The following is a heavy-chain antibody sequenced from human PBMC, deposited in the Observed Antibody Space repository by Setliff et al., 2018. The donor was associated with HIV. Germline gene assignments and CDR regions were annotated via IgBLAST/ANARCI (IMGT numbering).Heavy chain of an antibody. J-gene: IGHJ1*01. CDR1: GGSISSYY. Sequence: SETLSLTCTVSGGSISSYYWSWIRQPAGKGLEWIGRIYSSGSTNYNPSLKSRLTMSVDTSKNQFSLKLTSVTAADTAVYYCARSGSYVGPIQHWGQGTLVTVS. CDR2: IYSSGST. CDR3: ARSGSYVGPIQH. D-gene: IGHD3-10*02. V-gene: IGHV4-4*07.